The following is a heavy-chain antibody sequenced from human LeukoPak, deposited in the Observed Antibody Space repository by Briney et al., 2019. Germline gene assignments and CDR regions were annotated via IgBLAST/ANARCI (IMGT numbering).Heavy chain of an antibody. Sequence: ASVKVSCKVSGYTLTELPMHWVRQAPGKGLEWMGGFDPEDGETIYAQKFRGRVTMTEDISTDTAYMELSSLRSEDTALYYCATDLATVVIVTNYWGQGTLVTVSS. D-gene: IGHD4-23*01. CDR2: FDPEDGET. CDR3: ATDLATVVIVTNY. J-gene: IGHJ4*02. CDR1: GYTLTELP. V-gene: IGHV1-24*01.